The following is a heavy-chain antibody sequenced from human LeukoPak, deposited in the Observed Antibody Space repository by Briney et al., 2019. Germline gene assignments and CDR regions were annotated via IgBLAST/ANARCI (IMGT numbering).Heavy chain of an antibody. CDR1: GFTFSSYW. D-gene: IGHD2-21*02. CDR3: ARGPGDCYSCYYYGMDV. V-gene: IGHV3-7*01. J-gene: IGHJ6*02. CDR2: IKQDGSEK. Sequence: PGGSLRLSCAASGFTFSSYWMSWVRQAPGKGLEWVANIKQDGSEKYYVDSAKGRFTISRDNAKNSLYLQMNSLRAEDTAVYYCARGPGDCYSCYYYGMDVWGQGTTVTVSS.